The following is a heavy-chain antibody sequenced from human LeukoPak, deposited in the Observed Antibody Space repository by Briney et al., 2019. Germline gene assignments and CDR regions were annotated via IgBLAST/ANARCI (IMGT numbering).Heavy chain of an antibody. CDR3: VREGAAASVDY. CDR2: ISSNGGAT. CDR1: GFTFSSYA. Sequence: GGSLRLSCAASGFTFSSYALHWVRQAPGKGLEYVSAISSNGGATYYANSVKGRFTIPRDNSKNTLYLQMGSLRTEDMALFYCVREGAAASVDYWGQGTLVTVSS. V-gene: IGHV3-64*01. J-gene: IGHJ4*02. D-gene: IGHD6-13*01.